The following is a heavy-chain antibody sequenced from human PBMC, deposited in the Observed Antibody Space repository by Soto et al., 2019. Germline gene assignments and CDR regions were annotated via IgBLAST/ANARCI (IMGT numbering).Heavy chain of an antibody. D-gene: IGHD4-17*01. CDR1: GGSISSGGYS. Sequence: SETLSLTCAVSGGSISSGGYSWSWIRQPPGKGLEWIGYIYYSGSTNYNPSLKSRVTISVDTSKNQFSLKLSSVTAADTAVYYCARRYGDCFDFWGQGTLVTVSS. CDR3: ARRYGDCFDF. V-gene: IGHV4-61*08. CDR2: IYYSGST. J-gene: IGHJ4*02.